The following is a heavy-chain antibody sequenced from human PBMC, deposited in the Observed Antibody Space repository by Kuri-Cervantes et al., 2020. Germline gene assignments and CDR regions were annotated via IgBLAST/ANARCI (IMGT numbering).Heavy chain of an antibody. J-gene: IGHJ5*02. CDR3: ATGRGSRLGGQNWFDP. CDR2: ISYDGSNR. Sequence: GGSLRLSCAASGFTFDDYAMHWVRQAPGKGLEWVAVISYDGSNRYYADSVKGRFTISRDNSKITLHLQMSSLRAEDTAVYYCATGRGSRLGGQNWFDPWGQGTLVTVSS. CDR1: GFTFDDYA. D-gene: IGHD3-16*01. V-gene: IGHV3-30*04.